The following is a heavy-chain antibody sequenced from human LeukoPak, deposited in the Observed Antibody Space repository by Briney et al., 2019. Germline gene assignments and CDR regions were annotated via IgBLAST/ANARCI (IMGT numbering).Heavy chain of an antibody. CDR2: ISTDGFST. J-gene: IGHJ4*02. Sequence: PGGSLRLSCAASGFTFSSYWMHWVRQARGKGLVWVSRISTDGFSTIYADSVKGRLTISRDNAKNSLYLQMNSLRAEDTAVYYCARDYGKSGSYYTLDYWGQGTLVTVSS. D-gene: IGHD1-26*01. CDR3: ARDYGKSGSYYTLDY. CDR1: GFTFSSYW. V-gene: IGHV3-74*01.